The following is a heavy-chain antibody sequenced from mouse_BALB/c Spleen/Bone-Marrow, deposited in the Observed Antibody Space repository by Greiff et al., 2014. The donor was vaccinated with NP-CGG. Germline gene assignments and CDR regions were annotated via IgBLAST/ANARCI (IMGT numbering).Heavy chain of an antibody. V-gene: IGHV1-62-2*01. CDR1: GYTYTEYI. CDR2: FFPGSGSI. J-gene: IGHJ4*01. Sequence: ESGAELVKPGASVKLSCKASGYTYTEYIIHWIKQRSGQGLEWIGWFFPGSGSIKYNEKFKDKATLTADKSSSTVYMELSRLTSEDSAVYFCARHEDLDIRRRLGAMDYWGQGTSVTVSS. D-gene: IGHD2-12*01. CDR3: ARHEDLDIRRRLGAMDY.